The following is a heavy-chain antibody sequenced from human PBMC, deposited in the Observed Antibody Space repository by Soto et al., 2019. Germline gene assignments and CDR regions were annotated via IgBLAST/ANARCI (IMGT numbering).Heavy chain of an antibody. CDR3: TTSGYGYYYYYGMDV. Sequence: GGSLRLSCTASGMTFINAWMNWVRQAPGKGLEWVGRIKSKTDGGTTDYAAPVKGRFTISRDDSKNTLYLQMNSLKTEDTAVYYCTTSGYGYYYYYGMDVWGQGTTVTVSS. CDR2: IKSKTDGGTT. V-gene: IGHV3-15*01. CDR1: GMTFINAW. J-gene: IGHJ6*02. D-gene: IGHD5-12*01.